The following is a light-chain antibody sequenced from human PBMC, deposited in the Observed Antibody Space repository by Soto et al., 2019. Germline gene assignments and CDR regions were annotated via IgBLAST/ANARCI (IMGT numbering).Light chain of an antibody. V-gene: IGKV1-39*01. CDR2: AAS. J-gene: IGKJ1*01. CDR3: QQSNYTPRT. Sequence: DIQMTQSPSSLSASVGDRVTITCRASQSISSYLNWYQQKPGKAPKLLIYAASSLQSGVPSRFSGSGSGTEVTLIIISRQHEDFSTYYCQQSNYTPRTSVQGTNVEVK. CDR1: QSISSY.